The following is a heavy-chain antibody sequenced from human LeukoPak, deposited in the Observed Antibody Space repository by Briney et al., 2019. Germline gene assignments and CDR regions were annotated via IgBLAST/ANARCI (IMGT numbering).Heavy chain of an antibody. V-gene: IGHV4-59*01. CDR3: ATEVWSGHY. CDR2: ISYSGST. D-gene: IGHD3-10*01. Sequence: SETLSLTCTVSGGPISSYYWSWIRQPPGKGLEWIGHISYSGSTSYNPSLKSRLTISVDTSKNQFSLRLSSVTAADTAVYYCATEVWSGHYWGQGTLVTVSS. J-gene: IGHJ4*02. CDR1: GGPISSYY.